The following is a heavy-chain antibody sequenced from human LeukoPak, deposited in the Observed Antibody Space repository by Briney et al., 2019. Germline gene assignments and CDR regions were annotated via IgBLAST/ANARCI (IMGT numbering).Heavy chain of an antibody. Sequence: GGSLRLSCAAPGFAFPGYWMVWVRQAPGRGLEWVASIGKDGSEKAYGDSVKDRFIISRDNARNSLYLQMNTLGVEDTAVYYCTRDIVWLQLQNWGQGALVTVSS. CDR2: IGKDGSEK. CDR1: GFAFPGYW. CDR3: TRDIVWLQLQN. V-gene: IGHV3-7*01. J-gene: IGHJ4*02. D-gene: IGHD5-24*01.